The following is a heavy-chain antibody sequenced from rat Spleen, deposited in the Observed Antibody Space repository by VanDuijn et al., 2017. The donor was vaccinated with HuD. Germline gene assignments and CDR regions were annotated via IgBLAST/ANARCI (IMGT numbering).Heavy chain of an antibody. D-gene: IGHD1-12*01. CDR3: ARPLDHYFDVYWFAY. CDR2: IGTGGDIT. Sequence: EVQLVESGGGLVQPGGSLKLSCAASGFTFSDYDMAWVRQAPTKGLEWIASIGTGGDITYFRDSVKGRFTISRDDAKNTQYLQMDSLRSEDTATYYCARPLDHYFDVYWFAYWGQGTLVTVSS. CDR1: GFTFSDYD. V-gene: IGHV5S13*01. J-gene: IGHJ3*01.